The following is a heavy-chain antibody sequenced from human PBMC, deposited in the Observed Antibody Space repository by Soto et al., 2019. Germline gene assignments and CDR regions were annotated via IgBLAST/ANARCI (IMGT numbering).Heavy chain of an antibody. Sequence: QVQLQESGPGLVKPSGTLSLTCVVSSDSISNENWWSWVRQPPGKGLGWIGEIYHRGGTNYNPSLKSRVTISVNKSKNHFSLRLNSVTAADTAVYYCAKTGGYSSAYLDYWGQGTVVTVSS. CDR2: IYHRGGT. CDR1: SDSISNENW. V-gene: IGHV4-4*02. J-gene: IGHJ4*02. CDR3: AKTGGYSSAYLDY. D-gene: IGHD5-18*01.